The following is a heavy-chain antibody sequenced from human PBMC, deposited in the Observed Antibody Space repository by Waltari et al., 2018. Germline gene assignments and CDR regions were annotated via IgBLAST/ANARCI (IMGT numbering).Heavy chain of an antibody. CDR3: AREGGLAGTKGEYYFDY. V-gene: IGHV1-69*10. Sequence: QVQLVQSGAEVKKPGSAVKVSCKASGGNFSSYAISWVRKAPGQGLGCMVGIIPILGIANHAQKFQGRVTITADKSTSTAYMELSSLRSEDTAVYYCAREGGLAGTKGEYYFDYWGQGTLVTVSS. D-gene: IGHD1-7*01. CDR1: GGNFSSYA. CDR2: IIPILGIA. J-gene: IGHJ4*02.